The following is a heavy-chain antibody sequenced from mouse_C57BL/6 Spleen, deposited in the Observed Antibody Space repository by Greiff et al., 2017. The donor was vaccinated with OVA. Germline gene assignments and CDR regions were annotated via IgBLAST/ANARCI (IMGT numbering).Heavy chain of an antibody. J-gene: IGHJ3*01. CDR1: GFTFSDYG. Sequence: EVHLVESGGGLVKPGGSLKLSCAASGFTFSDYGMHWVRQAPEKGLEWVAYISSGSSTIYYADTVKGRFTISRDNAKNTLFLQMTSLRSEDTAMYYCARKAGYGSSWFAYWGQGTLVTVSA. CDR2: ISSGSSTI. CDR3: ARKAGYGSSWFAY. V-gene: IGHV5-17*01. D-gene: IGHD1-1*01.